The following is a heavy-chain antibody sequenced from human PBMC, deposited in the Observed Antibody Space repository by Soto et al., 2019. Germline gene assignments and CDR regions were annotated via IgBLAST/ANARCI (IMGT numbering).Heavy chain of an antibody. CDR2: INHSGST. CDR3: ATSRSTPTVTAMYYFDC. V-gene: IGHV4-34*01. CDR1: GGSFSNFH. Sequence: LSLTCAVYGGSFSNFHWSWIRQPPGKGLEWIGQINHSGSTNYNPSLKSRVTISVDTSKNQFSLKLSSVTAADTAVYYCATSRSTPTVTAMYYFDCWGQGTLVTVSS. D-gene: IGHD4-17*01. J-gene: IGHJ4*02.